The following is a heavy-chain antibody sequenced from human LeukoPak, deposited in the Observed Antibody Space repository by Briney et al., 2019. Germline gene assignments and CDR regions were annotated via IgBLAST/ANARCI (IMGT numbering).Heavy chain of an antibody. CDR1: GFTFSSYW. CDR2: IKQDGSEK. V-gene: IGHV3-7*01. Sequence: GGSLRLSCAASGFTFSSYWMSWVRQAPGKGLEWVANIKQDGSEKYYVDSVKGRFTISRDNAKNSLYLQMNSLRAEDTAVYYCAREGPFIVGATGSAFDIWGQGTMVTVSS. CDR3: AREGPFIVGATGSAFDI. J-gene: IGHJ3*02. D-gene: IGHD1-26*01.